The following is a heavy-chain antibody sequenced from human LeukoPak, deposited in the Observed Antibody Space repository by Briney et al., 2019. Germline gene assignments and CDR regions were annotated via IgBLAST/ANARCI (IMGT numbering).Heavy chain of an antibody. V-gene: IGHV3-21*01. Sequence: PGGSLRLSCAASGFTFSSYSMKWVRQAPGKGLEWVSSISSSSSYIYYADSVKGRFTISRDNAKNSLYLQMNSLRAEDTAVYYCARDSDGYLFDYWGQGTLVTVSS. J-gene: IGHJ4*02. CDR1: GFTFSSYS. CDR3: ARDSDGYLFDY. CDR2: ISSSSSYI. D-gene: IGHD5-18*01.